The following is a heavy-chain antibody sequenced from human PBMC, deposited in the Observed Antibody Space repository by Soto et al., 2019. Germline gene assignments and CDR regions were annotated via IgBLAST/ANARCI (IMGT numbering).Heavy chain of an antibody. Sequence: QVQLVESGGGVVQPGKSLRLSCAASGFTFSNYALHWVRQAPGKGLEWVAVISHDETTKYYVDSVKSRFTISRDNSKNTLYLQMNSLRVEDTAVYYCARTRNYIVATPPDYWGQGTLVTVSS. CDR2: ISHDETTK. V-gene: IGHV3-30-3*01. CDR1: GFTFSNYA. D-gene: IGHD5-12*01. CDR3: ARTRNYIVATPPDY. J-gene: IGHJ4*02.